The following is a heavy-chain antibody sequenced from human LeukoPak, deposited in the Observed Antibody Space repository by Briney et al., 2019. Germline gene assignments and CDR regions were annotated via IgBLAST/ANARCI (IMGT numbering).Heavy chain of an antibody. D-gene: IGHD2-2*01. CDR3: ANHLACGSTSCPPFDY. Sequence: GGSLRLSCAASGFTFSAYAMHWVRQAPGKGLEWVAIISYDGRNIYYADSVKGRFTISRDNSKNTLYLQMNSLRAEDTAVYYCANHLACGSTSCPPFDYWGQGTLVTVSS. CDR1: GFTFSAYA. J-gene: IGHJ4*02. CDR2: ISYDGRNI. V-gene: IGHV3-30-3*01.